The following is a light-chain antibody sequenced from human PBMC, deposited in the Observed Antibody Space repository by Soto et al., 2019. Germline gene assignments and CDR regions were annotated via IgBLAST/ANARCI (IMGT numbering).Light chain of an antibody. J-gene: IGKJ4*01. CDR3: QQYNDWPRT. Sequence: ETVMAQSPATLSVSPGDGATLSCRASQSVSGNLAWYQQKPGQAPRLLIYGASTRASGVPARFSGGGSGTEFILTIRSLQSEDFAVYFCQQYNDWPRTFGGGTRVEI. CDR1: QSVSGN. V-gene: IGKV3D-15*01. CDR2: GAS.